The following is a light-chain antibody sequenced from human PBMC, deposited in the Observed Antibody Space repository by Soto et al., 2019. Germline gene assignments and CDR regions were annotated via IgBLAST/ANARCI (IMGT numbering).Light chain of an antibody. CDR3: IQTYNLPRT. Sequence: DIQITQSPSSLSAYVAYRVTTTCRASLTIGDSLSWFQQKAGKPPTLLIYGASALQSGVPARFSGSGSGTDFTLTISNMQSEDFATYYCIQTYNLPRTFGKGTKVDIK. J-gene: IGKJ1*01. V-gene: IGKV1-39*01. CDR1: LTIGDS. CDR2: GAS.